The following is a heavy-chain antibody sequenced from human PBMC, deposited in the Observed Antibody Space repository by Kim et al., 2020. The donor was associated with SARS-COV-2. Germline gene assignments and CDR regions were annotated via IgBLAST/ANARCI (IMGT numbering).Heavy chain of an antibody. CDR3: ARDLIGDTWPVTYYFDY. D-gene: IGHD3-10*01. CDR1: GGSVSSGSYY. V-gene: IGHV4-61*01. Sequence: SETLSLTCTVSGGSVSSGSYYWSWIRQPPGKGLEWIGYIYYSGSTNYNPSLKSRVTISVDTSKNQFSLKLSSVTAADTAVYYCARDLIGDTWPVTYYFDYWGQGTLVTVSS. J-gene: IGHJ4*02. CDR2: IYYSGST.